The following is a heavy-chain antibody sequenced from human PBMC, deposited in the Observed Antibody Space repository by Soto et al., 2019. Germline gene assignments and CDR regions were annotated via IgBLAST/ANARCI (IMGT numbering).Heavy chain of an antibody. CDR2: MNPDSGNT. J-gene: IGHJ5*02. D-gene: IGHD2-2*01. CDR3: ARAHSREGIVVVPAARLGWFAP. CDR1: GFSLTNYD. V-gene: IGHV1-8*01. Sequence: ASVKVSCKVSGFSLTNYDINWVRQATGQGPEWMGWMNPDSGNTGYAQKFQGRVTMTTNTSTSTAYMELSSLRSDDTAVYYCARAHSREGIVVVPAARLGWFAPWGQGTPVTVSS.